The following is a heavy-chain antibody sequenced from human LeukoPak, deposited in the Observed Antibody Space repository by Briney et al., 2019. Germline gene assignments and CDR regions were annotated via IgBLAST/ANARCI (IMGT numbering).Heavy chain of an antibody. CDR3: KSGGAAPGRFDY. CDR1: GFTFSTYA. V-gene: IGHV3-33*03. J-gene: IGHJ4*02. CDR2: IWYDGSNE. Sequence: PGGSLRLSCAASGFTFSTYAIHWVRQAPGKGLEWVAVIWYDGSNEYYSDSVKGRFTISRDNAKNSLYLQMNSLGVEDTAVYYCKSGGAAPGRFDYWGQAVLVTVSS. D-gene: IGHD6-13*01.